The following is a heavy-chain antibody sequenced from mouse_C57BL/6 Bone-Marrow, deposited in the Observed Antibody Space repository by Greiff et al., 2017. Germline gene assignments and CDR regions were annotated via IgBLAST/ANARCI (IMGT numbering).Heavy chain of an antibody. Sequence: VQLQQSGAELVKPGASVTLSCTASGFNIKDYYMHWVKQRSEQGLEWIGRIDPEDGETKYAPKFLGKATITADTSSNTAYLQLSRLTSEDSAVYYCAPHYRKWYAYWGQGTLVTDSA. CDR3: APHYRKWYAY. V-gene: IGHV14-2*01. J-gene: IGHJ3*01. CDR2: IDPEDGET. CDR1: GFNIKDYY. D-gene: IGHD1-2*01.